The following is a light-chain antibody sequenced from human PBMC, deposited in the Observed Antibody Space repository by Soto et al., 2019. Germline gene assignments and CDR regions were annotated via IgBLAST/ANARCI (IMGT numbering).Light chain of an antibody. J-gene: IGKJ1*01. CDR1: QSVSRI. V-gene: IGKV3-15*01. Sequence: EIVMTQSPATLSVSPGERTTLSCRASQSVSRILAWYQQKPGQAPRLLIYGASTRATGIPVRFSGSGSGTEFTLTISSLQSEDFGVYYCQQYNNWWKFGQGTKV. CDR2: GAS. CDR3: QQYNNWWK.